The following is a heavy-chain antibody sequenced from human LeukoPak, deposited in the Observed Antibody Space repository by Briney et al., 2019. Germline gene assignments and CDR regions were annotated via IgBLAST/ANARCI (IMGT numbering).Heavy chain of an antibody. CDR3: ARHFRLDRWLLPFDY. D-gene: IGHD3-22*01. CDR1: GGSISSSSYY. V-gene: IGHV4-39*01. CDR2: IYYSGST. J-gene: IGHJ4*02. Sequence: SETLSLTCTVSGGSISSSSYYWGWIRQPPGKGLEWIGSIYYSGSTYYNPSLKSRVTISVDTSKNQFSLKLSSVTAADTAVYYCARHFRLDRWLLPFDYWGQGTLVTVSS.